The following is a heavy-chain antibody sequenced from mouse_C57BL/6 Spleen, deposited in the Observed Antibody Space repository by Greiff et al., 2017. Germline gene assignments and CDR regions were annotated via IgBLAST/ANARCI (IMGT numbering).Heavy chain of an antibody. CDR3: ADYYASGYGGFAY. Sequence: QVQLQQSGPELVKPGASVKISCKASGYAFSSSWMNWVKQRPGQGLEWIGRIYPGDGDTNYNGKFKGKATLTADTSSSTAYMQLSSLTSEDSAVYFCADYYASGYGGFAYWGQGTLVTVSA. CDR1: GYAFSSSW. CDR2: IYPGDGDT. V-gene: IGHV1-82*01. J-gene: IGHJ3*01. D-gene: IGHD1-1*01.